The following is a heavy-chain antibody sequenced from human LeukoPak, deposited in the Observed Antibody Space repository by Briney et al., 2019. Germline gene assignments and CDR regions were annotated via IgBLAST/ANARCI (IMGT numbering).Heavy chain of an antibody. Sequence: ASVKVSCKASGGTFSSYAISWVRQAPGQGLEWMGGIIPIFGTANYAQKFQGRVTITADESTSTAYMELSSLRSEDTAVYYCASRLTVTGQEYFQHWGQGTLVTVSS. D-gene: IGHD4-11*01. V-gene: IGHV1-69*13. J-gene: IGHJ1*01. CDR3: ASRLTVTGQEYFQH. CDR1: GGTFSSYA. CDR2: IIPIFGTA.